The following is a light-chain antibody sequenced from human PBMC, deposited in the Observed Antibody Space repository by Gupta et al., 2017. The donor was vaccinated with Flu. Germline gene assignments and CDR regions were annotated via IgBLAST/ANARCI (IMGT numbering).Light chain of an antibody. V-gene: IGLV3-1*01. CDR1: NLGDQY. Sequence: SYELTQPTSVSVSPGQTASITCSGDNLGDQYACWYQQRPGQSPVLVIYEDTKRPSGIPARFSGSNSGSTGTLTISGAQAMEEADYYCQTWDSSTAGVFGGGTKLTVL. CDR3: QTWDSSTAGV. J-gene: IGLJ3*02. CDR2: EDT.